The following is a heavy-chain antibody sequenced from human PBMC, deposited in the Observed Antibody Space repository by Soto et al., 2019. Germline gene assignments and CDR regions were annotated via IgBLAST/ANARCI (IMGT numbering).Heavy chain of an antibody. J-gene: IGHJ3*02. CDR2: IYHSGST. V-gene: IGHV4-4*02. CDR1: GGSISSSNW. CDR3: ARDLLWRDIVVVPAAPDAFDI. D-gene: IGHD2-2*01. Sequence: PSETLSLTCAVSGGSISSSNWWSWVRQPPGKGLEWIGEIYHSGSTNYNPSLKSRVTISVDKSKNQFSLNLTSVTAADTAVYYCARDLLWRDIVVVPAAPDAFDIWGQGTMVTVSS.